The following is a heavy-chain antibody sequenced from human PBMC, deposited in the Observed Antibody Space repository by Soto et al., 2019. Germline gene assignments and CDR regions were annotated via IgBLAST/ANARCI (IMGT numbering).Heavy chain of an antibody. D-gene: IGHD3-3*01. CDR1: GFTFSSYA. J-gene: IGHJ5*02. V-gene: IGHV3-23*01. CDR2: ISGSGGST. Sequence: KSGGSLRLSCAASGFTFSSYAMSWGRQAPGKGLERVSAISGSGGSTYYADSVKGRFTISRDNSKNTLYLQMNSLRAEDTAVYYCAKVNHVLRFLEWYRGWFDPWGQGTLVTVSS. CDR3: AKVNHVLRFLEWYRGWFDP.